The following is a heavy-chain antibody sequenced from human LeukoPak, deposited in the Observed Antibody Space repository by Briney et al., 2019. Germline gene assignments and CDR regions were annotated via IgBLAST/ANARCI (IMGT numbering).Heavy chain of an antibody. CDR2: THYSGST. V-gene: IGHV4-59*01. D-gene: IGHD3-22*01. CDR1: GGSISPYY. Sequence: PSETLSLTCTVSGGSISPYYWNWNRQPPRKGLEWIGYTHYSGSTNYNPPLKSRVTISVDTTKNQFSLKLTSVTAADTAVYYCARERYSSGRGLFDYWGQGTLVTVSS. CDR3: ARERYSSGRGLFDY. J-gene: IGHJ4*02.